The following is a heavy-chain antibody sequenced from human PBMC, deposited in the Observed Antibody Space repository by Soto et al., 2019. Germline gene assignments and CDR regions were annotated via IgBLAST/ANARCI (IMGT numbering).Heavy chain of an antibody. J-gene: IGHJ5*02. CDR2: IIPIFGTA. Sequence: ASVKVSCKASGYTFTGYYMHWVRQAPGQGLEWMGGIIPIFGTANYAQKLQGRVTMTTDTSTSTAYMELRSLRSDDTAVYYCARDGNWNDVEGWFDPWGQGTLVTVSS. CDR3: ARDGNWNDVEGWFDP. CDR1: GYTFTGYY. V-gene: IGHV1-18*04. D-gene: IGHD1-20*01.